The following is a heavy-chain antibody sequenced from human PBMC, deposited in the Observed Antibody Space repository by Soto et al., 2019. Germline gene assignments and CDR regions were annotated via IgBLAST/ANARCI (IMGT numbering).Heavy chain of an antibody. CDR3: ARPGNSLYYYCYMDV. D-gene: IGHD4-4*01. CDR2: ISGSSITM. V-gene: IGHV3-48*04. J-gene: IGHJ6*03. Sequence: EVQLVESGGGLAQPGGSLRLSCAASGFRFSDYAINWVRQAPGKGLEWISYISGSSITMYYADSVKGRFTISRDNAKNTLYLEMNSLRAEDTAVYDCARPGNSLYYYCYMDVWGKGTPVTVSS. CDR1: GFRFSDYA.